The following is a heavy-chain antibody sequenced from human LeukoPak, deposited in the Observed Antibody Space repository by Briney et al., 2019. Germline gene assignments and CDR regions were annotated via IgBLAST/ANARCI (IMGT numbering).Heavy chain of an antibody. J-gene: IGHJ4*02. Sequence: GGSLRLSCLTSGFTLSTNAMSWVRQAPGKGLEWISGISGSGASTYYANSVKGRFTISRDDSRNTLYLQMNSLRGDDTAVYYCAKDVGKWESLHFFDYWGQGTLVTVSS. V-gene: IGHV3-23*01. CDR2: ISGSGAST. D-gene: IGHD1-26*01. CDR3: AKDVGKWESLHFFDY. CDR1: GFTLSTNA.